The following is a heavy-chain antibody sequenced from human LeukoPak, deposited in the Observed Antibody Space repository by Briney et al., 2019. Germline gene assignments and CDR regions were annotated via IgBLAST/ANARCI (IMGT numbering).Heavy chain of an antibody. CDR1: GYTFTGYY. V-gene: IGHV1-2*02. J-gene: IGHJ6*04. Sequence: ASVKVSCKASGYTFTGYYMHWVRQAPGQGLEWMGWINPNSGGTNYAQKFQGRVTMTRDTSISTAYMELSRLRSDDTAEYYCARTPPACSSTSCYILDVWGKGTTVTVSS. CDR2: INPNSGGT. CDR3: ARTPPACSSTSCYILDV. D-gene: IGHD2-2*02.